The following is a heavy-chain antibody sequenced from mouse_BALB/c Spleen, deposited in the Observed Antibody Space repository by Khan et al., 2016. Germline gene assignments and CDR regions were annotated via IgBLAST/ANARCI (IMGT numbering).Heavy chain of an antibody. CDR2: INYSGDT. V-gene: IGHV3-2*02. J-gene: IGHJ3*01. Sequence: EVQLQEPGPGLMKLPQSLSLTCTVTGYSITSDYAWNWIRQFPGNKLEWMGYINYSGDTHYNPSLKSRISITRDTSKNQFFLQLNSVTTEDAATYYCAREGYSWFTYWGRGTLVPVTA. CDR3: AREGYSWFTY. D-gene: IGHD3-1*01. CDR1: GYSITSDYA.